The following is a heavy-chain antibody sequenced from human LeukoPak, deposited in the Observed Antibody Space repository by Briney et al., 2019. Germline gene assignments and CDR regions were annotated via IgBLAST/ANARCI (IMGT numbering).Heavy chain of an antibody. J-gene: IGHJ6*02. CDR3: ARARAFWSGYGYYGMDV. CDR2: IYYSGST. CDR1: GGSISSGGYY. D-gene: IGHD3-3*01. Sequence: PSETLSLTCTVSGGSISSGGYYWSWIRQPPGKGLEWIGYIYYSGSTNYNPSLKSRVTISVDTSKNQFSLKLSSVTAADTAVYYCARARAFWSGYGYYGMDVWGQGTTVTVSS. V-gene: IGHV4-61*08.